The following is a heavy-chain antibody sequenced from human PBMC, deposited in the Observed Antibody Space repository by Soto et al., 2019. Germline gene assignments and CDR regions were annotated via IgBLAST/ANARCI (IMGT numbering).Heavy chain of an antibody. Sequence: LSITCTVSGGSISSGDYYWSWIRPPLGKGLAWIGYIYYSGSTYYNPSLKSRVTISVDTSKNQVSLKLSSVTAADTAVYYCARASSSWHDFDYWGQGTLVTVSS. CDR3: ARASSSWHDFDY. J-gene: IGHJ4*02. CDR2: IYYSGST. D-gene: IGHD6-13*01. CDR1: GGSISSGDYY. V-gene: IGHV4-30-4*01.